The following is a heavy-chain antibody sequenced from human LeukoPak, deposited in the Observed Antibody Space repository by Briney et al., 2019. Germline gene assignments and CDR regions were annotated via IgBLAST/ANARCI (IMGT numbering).Heavy chain of an antibody. V-gene: IGHV4-61*02. Sequence: SETLSLTCTVSGVSISSGSYYWSWIRQPAGKGLEWIGRIYTSGSTNYNPSLKSRVTISVDMSKNQVSLKLSSVTAADTAVYFCAREYCGGDCYPFDYWGQGTLVTVSS. J-gene: IGHJ4*02. CDR3: AREYCGGDCYPFDY. D-gene: IGHD2-21*02. CDR2: IYTSGST. CDR1: GVSISSGSYY.